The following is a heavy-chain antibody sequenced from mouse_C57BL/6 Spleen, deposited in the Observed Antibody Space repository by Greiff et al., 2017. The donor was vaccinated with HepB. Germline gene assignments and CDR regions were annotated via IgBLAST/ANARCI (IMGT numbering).Heavy chain of an antibody. D-gene: IGHD2-2*01. CDR2: IYPGDGDT. CDR1: GYAFSSSW. CDR3: ARGYYGYDNAMDY. V-gene: IGHV1-82*01. Sequence: VQLQQSGPELVKPGASVKISCKASGYAFSSSWMNWVKQRPGKGLEWIGRIYPGDGDTNYNGKFKGKSTLTADKSSSTAYMQLSRLTSEDSAVYCCARGYYGYDNAMDYWGQGTSVTVSS. J-gene: IGHJ4*01.